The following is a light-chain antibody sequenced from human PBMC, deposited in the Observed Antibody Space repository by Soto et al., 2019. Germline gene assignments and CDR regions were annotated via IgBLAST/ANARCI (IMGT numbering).Light chain of an antibody. CDR1: QGISNY. V-gene: IGKV1-27*01. CDR2: AAS. CDR3: QKYNDAPGT. J-gene: IGKJ1*01. Sequence: DIQMTQSPSSLSASVGDRVTITCRASQGISNYLAWYQQKPGQVPKLLLSAASTLQSGVPSRFRGSGSGTDFTITISSLQPEEVATYYGQKYNDAPGTFGQGTKVEIK.